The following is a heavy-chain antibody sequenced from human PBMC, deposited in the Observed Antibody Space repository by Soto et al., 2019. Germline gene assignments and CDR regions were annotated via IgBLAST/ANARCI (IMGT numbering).Heavy chain of an antibody. CDR2: MNPNSGNT. CDR1: GYTFTSYD. Sequence: GASVKVSCKASGYTFTSYDINWVRQATGQGLEWMGWMNPNSGNTGYAQKFQGRVTMTRHTSISTAYMELTSLMSEDTAVYYCATGRGSGWTVTTLDSWGQGTQVTVSS. J-gene: IGHJ4*02. V-gene: IGHV1-8*01. CDR3: ATGRGSGWTVTTLDS. D-gene: IGHD6-19*01.